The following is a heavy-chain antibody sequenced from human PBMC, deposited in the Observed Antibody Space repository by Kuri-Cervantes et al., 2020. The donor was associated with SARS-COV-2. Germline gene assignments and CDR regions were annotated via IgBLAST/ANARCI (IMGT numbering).Heavy chain of an antibody. V-gene: IGHV1-69*06. CDR2: IIPIFGTA. CDR3: ARGTGGIIEVATMVGMDV. Sequence: GGSLRLSCAASGFTFSSYAISWVRQAPGQGLEWMGGIIPIFGTANYAQKFQGRVTITADKSTSTAYMELSSMRSEDTAVYYCARGTGGIIEVATMVGMDVWGQGNMVNIAS. CDR1: GFTFSSYA. D-gene: IGHD5-12*01. J-gene: IGHJ6*01.